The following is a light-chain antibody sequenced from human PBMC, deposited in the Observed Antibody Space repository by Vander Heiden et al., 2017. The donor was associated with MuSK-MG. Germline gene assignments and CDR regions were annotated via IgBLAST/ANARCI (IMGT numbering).Light chain of an antibody. CDR3: QQFNNYLFT. CDR1: QGISSA. J-gene: IGKJ3*01. V-gene: IGKV1D-13*01. CDR2: DAS. Sequence: AIQLTQSPSSLSASVGDKVTITCRASQGISSALAWYQQKPGKAPKLLIYDASSLESGVPSRFSGSGSGTDFTLTISSLQPEDFATYYCQQFNNYLFTFGPGTKVDIK.